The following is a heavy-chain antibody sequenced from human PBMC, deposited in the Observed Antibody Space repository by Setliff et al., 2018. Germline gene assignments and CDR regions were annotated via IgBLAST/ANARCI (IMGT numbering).Heavy chain of an antibody. Sequence: KPSETLSLTCTVSGGSIRSGNDLWSWLRQSPGKGLEWIAYISAYTGRAYYNPSLQSRAALSADTSKSQFSLRLTSVTAADTAVYYCAREVIDPVSSDAFDIWG. CDR1: GGSIRSGNDL. D-gene: IGHD4-4*01. J-gene: IGHJ3*02. CDR3: AREVIDPVSSDAFDI. V-gene: IGHV4-30-4*01. CDR2: ISAYTGRA.